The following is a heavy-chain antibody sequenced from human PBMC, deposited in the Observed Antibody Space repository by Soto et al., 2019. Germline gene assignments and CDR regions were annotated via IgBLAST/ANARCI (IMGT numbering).Heavy chain of an antibody. CDR2: ISYGGGTT. Sequence: GGSLRLSCAASEFTFSNYAMSWVRQAPGKGLEWVSAISYGGGTTYYADSVKGRFTISRDNSENTLYLQMNSLRVEDTAVYYCAKNPGYYYDSTGYHFDYWGQGTLVTVSS. CDR1: EFTFSNYA. V-gene: IGHV3-23*01. J-gene: IGHJ4*02. CDR3: AKNPGYYYDSTGYHFDY. D-gene: IGHD3-22*01.